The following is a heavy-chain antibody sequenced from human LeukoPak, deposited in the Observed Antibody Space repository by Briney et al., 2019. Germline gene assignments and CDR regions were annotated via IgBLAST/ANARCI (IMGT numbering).Heavy chain of an antibody. D-gene: IGHD4-17*01. CDR1: GGSISSFY. J-gene: IGHJ4*02. Sequence: PSETLSLTCTVSGGSISSFYWSWIRQPAGKGLEWIGRLYTSGSTNYNPSLNSRVTMSVDTSKNQFSLKLSSVTAADTAVYYCASGNGYGDYYWGQGTLVTVSS. CDR2: LYTSGST. V-gene: IGHV4-4*07. CDR3: ASGNGYGDYY.